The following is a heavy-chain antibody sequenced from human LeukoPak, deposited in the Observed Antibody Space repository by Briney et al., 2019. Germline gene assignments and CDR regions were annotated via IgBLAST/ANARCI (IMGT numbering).Heavy chain of an antibody. V-gene: IGHV3-73*01. CDR1: GFTFSGSA. CDR3: TKVGSSTPFDV. CDR2: IRSKANNYAT. D-gene: IGHD2-2*01. J-gene: IGHJ3*01. Sequence: GGSLRLSCAASGFTFSGSAMHWVRQAPGKGLEWVGRIRSKANNYATAYAASVKGRFTIPRDDSKNTAYLQMNSLKTEDTAVYYCTKVGSSTPFDVWGQGTMVTVSS.